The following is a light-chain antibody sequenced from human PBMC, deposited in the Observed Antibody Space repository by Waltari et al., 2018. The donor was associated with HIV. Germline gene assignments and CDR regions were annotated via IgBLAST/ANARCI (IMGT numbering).Light chain of an antibody. CDR1: QSVKSH. CDR2: GAS. Sequence: EVVMTQSPVTLSVSRGARVTLSCRSSQSVKSHLAWYQHKPGQAPRLLIYGASTRATGIPARFSGSGSGTEFSLTISSLQSEDFAVYYCQQYNNWPPDTFGQGTKLEIK. J-gene: IGKJ2*01. CDR3: QQYNNWPPDT. V-gene: IGKV3-15*01.